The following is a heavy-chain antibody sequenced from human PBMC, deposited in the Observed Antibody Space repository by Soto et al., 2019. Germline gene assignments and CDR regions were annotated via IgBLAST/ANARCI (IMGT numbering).Heavy chain of an antibody. V-gene: IGHV3-74*01. CDR2: ISGDGVTT. CDR3: AREYYRLLTGYYPYY. Sequence: DVQLVESGGDLVQRGGSLRLSCAASGFPFSSYWMHWVRHTPGKGLDWVARISGDGVTTYYADSVTGRFTVSRDNAKNTLSLQISGLRAEETAVYYCAREYYRLLTGYYPYYWGQGTLVSVSS. CDR1: GFPFSSYW. J-gene: IGHJ4*02. D-gene: IGHD3-9*01.